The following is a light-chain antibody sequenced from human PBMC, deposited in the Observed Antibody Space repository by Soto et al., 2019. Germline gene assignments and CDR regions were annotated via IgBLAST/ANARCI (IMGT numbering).Light chain of an antibody. V-gene: IGLV4-69*01. CDR3: QRWGAGIRV. CDR1: SGHSSYA. Sequence: QLVLTQSPSASASLGASVKLTCTLSSGHSSYAIAWHQQQPEKGPRYLMKLNSDGSHSKGGGIPDRFSGSSSGAERNLTISSLESEDEADYSWQRWGAGIRVVGGGTKVT. J-gene: IGLJ3*02. CDR2: LNSDGSH.